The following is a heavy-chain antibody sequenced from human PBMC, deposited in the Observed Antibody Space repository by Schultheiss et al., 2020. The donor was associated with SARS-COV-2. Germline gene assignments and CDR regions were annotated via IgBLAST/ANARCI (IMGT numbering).Heavy chain of an antibody. CDR1: GGTFSSYA. CDR2: IIPIFGTA. Sequence: KISCKASGGTFSSYAISWVRQAPGQGLEWMGGIIPIFGTANYAQKFQGRVTITADKSTSTAYMELRSLRSDDTAVYYCARDGDYDILTYDYWGQGTLVTVSS. CDR3: ARDGDYDILTYDY. V-gene: IGHV1-69*06. J-gene: IGHJ4*02. D-gene: IGHD3-9*01.